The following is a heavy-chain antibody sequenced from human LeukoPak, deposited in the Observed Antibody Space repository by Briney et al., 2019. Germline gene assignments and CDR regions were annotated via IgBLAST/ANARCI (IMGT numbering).Heavy chain of an antibody. J-gene: IGHJ4*02. D-gene: IGHD3-22*01. CDR1: GFSFSKYA. CDR2: ISYEGSNK. V-gene: IGHV3-30-3*01. CDR3: ARADIYYNDSSLTSDYFDY. Sequence: PGGSLRLSCAAAGFSFSKYAMHWVRQAPGKGLEWVAVISYEGSNKYYADSVKGRFTISRDNSKKTLNLRMSSLRAEDTAVYYCARADIYYNDSSLTSDYFDYWGQGTLVTVSS.